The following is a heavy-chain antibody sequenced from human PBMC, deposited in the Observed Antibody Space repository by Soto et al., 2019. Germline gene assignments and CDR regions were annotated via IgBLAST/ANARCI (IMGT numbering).Heavy chain of an antibody. CDR1: GYDFNTNW. J-gene: IGHJ4*02. CDR2: MYPGDSDT. D-gene: IGHD3-3*01. Sequence: PGESLKISCRGSGYDFNTNWFGWVRQLPGRGLEWVGIMYPGDSDTRYNPSLHGQVTLSVDVTVSTAFLQWRSLETSDTGMYFCARLPRDCNKTSCYYADHWGQGTQVTVSS. CDR3: ARLPRDCNKTSCYYADH. V-gene: IGHV5-51*01.